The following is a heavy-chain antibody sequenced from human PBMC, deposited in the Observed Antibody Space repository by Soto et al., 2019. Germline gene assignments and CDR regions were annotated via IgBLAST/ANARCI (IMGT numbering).Heavy chain of an antibody. D-gene: IGHD2-21*02. CDR3: ARLHCSGDDCFSQIDY. J-gene: IGHJ4*02. Sequence: SVKVSCKASGDTFSFYSINWVRQAPGLGLEWMGRVNPILSMSNYAQRFQGRVTMTADKSTSTAYMELSGLRSEDTAMYYCARLHCSGDDCFSQIDYWGQGALVTVSS. CDR1: GDTFSFYS. V-gene: IGHV1-69*02. CDR2: VNPILSMS.